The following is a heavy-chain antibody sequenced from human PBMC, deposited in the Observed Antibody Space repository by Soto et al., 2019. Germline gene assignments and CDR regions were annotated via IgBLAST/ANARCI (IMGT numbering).Heavy chain of an antibody. D-gene: IGHD7-27*01. V-gene: IGHV3-30*03. J-gene: IGHJ4*02. Sequence: QVQLVESGGGVVQPGRSLRLSCAASGFTFSSYGMHWVRQAPGKGLEWVAVISYDGSNKYYADSLKGRFTISRDNSKNTLYLQMNSLRVEDTAVYYCVRSSSNWGPDYWGQGTLVTVSS. CDR2: ISYDGSNK. CDR3: VRSSSNWGPDY. CDR1: GFTFSSYG.